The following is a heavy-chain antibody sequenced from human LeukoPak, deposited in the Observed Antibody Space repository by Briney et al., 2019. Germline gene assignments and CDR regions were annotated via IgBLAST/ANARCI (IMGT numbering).Heavy chain of an antibody. Sequence: GGSLRLSCAASGFTFSSYSMNWVRQAPGKGLEWVSYISSSSSTIYYADSVKGRSTISRDNAKNSLYLQMNSLRAEDTAVYYCASDPGGGNFDYWGQGTLVTVSS. CDR2: ISSSSSTI. D-gene: IGHD4-23*01. CDR3: ASDPGGGNFDY. J-gene: IGHJ4*02. V-gene: IGHV3-48*04. CDR1: GFTFSSYS.